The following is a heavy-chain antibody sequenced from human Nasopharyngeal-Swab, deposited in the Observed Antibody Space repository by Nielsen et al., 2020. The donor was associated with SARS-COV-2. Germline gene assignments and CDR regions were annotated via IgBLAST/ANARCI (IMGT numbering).Heavy chain of an antibody. V-gene: IGHV4-34*01. CDR1: GGSFSGYY. CDR2: INHSGST. Sequence: ESLKISCAVYGGSFSGYYWSWVRQPPGKGLEWIGEINHSGSTNYNPSLKSRVTISVDTSTNQFSLKLSSVTAADTAVYYCAREDTAMGEIFDYWGRGTLVTVSS. D-gene: IGHD5-18*01. J-gene: IGHJ4*02. CDR3: AREDTAMGEIFDY.